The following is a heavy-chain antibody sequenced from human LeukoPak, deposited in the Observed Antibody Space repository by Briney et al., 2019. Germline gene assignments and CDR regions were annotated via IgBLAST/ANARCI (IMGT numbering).Heavy chain of an antibody. CDR3: ARTYSMGWYAYLDY. CDR1: GGSISSYF. V-gene: IGHV4-59*08. CDR2: IYYNENT. J-gene: IGHJ4*02. Sequence: PSETLSLTCTVSGGSISSYFWSWIRQPPGKGLEWIGYIYYNENTDYNPSLKSRVTMSVDTSNNQFSLKLSSVTAADTAVYYCARTYSMGWYAYLDYWGQGTLVTVSS. D-gene: IGHD6-19*01.